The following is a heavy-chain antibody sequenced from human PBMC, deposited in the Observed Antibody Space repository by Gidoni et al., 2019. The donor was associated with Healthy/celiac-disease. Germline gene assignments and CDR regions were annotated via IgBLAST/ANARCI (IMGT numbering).Heavy chain of an antibody. CDR1: GYTFTSYA. J-gene: IGHJ6*02. D-gene: IGHD3-10*01. Sequence: QVQLVQSGAEVKKPGASVKVSCKASGYTFTSYAMHWVRQAPGQRLEWMGWINAGNGNTKYSQKFQGRVTITRDTSASTAYMELSSLRSEDTAVYYCARDLVLWFGELSRYYYYYGMDVWGQGTTVTVSS. V-gene: IGHV1-3*01. CDR2: INAGNGNT. CDR3: ARDLVLWFGELSRYYYYYGMDV.